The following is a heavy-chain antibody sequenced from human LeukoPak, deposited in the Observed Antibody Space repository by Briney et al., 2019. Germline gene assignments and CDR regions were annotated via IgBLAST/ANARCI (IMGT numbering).Heavy chain of an antibody. D-gene: IGHD3-3*01. V-gene: IGHV4-61*08. CDR2: IYYTGST. CDR1: GGSISSGGYS. Sequence: PSETLSPTCAVPGGSISSGGYSWTCIRQPPGKGLEWIGYIYYTGSTNYTPSLKSRVTISVDTSNNQFSLKLSSVTAADTAVYYCARAQRYDFWSGYYTGPDGMDVWGQGTTVTVSS. CDR3: ARAQRYDFWSGYYTGPDGMDV. J-gene: IGHJ6*02.